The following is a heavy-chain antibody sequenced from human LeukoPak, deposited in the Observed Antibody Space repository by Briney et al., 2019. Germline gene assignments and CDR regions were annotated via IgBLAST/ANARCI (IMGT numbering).Heavy chain of an antibody. CDR1: GFTVSSNY. CDR3: AREASGWRPRGYYFDY. V-gene: IGHV3-66*01. J-gene: IGHJ4*02. CDR2: IYSGGST. D-gene: IGHD6-19*01. Sequence: PGGSLRLSCAASGFTVSSNYISWVRQAPGKGLEWVSVIYSGGSTYYADSVKGRFTISRDNSKNTLYLQMNSLRAEDTAVYYCAREASGWRPRGYYFDYWGQGNLVTVSS.